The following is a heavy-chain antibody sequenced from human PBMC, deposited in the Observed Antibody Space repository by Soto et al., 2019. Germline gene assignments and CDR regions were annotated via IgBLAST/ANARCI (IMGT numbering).Heavy chain of an antibody. V-gene: IGHV3-33*06. D-gene: IGHD3-10*01. CDR3: AKKVNSGSGSQFFDY. Sequence: GGSLRLSCAASGFSFRSYAMHWVRQAPGKGLGWVAVIWYDGVNKYYADSVKGRFTISRDNSNNTLYVQMNSLKAEDTAIYYCAKKVNSGSGSQFFDYWGQGTLVTVSS. CDR2: IWYDGVNK. J-gene: IGHJ4*02. CDR1: GFSFRSYA.